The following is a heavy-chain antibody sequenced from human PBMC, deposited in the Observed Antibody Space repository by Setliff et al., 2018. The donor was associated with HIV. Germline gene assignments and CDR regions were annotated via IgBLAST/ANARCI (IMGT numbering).Heavy chain of an antibody. CDR1: GCSISSSNW. D-gene: IGHD2-15*01. J-gene: IGHJ4*02. CDR2: IYYSGNT. Sequence: LSLTCAVSGCSISSSNWWRWVRQPPGKGLEWIGEIYYSGNTNYNPSLKSRVTMSVDKPKNHLSLKLSSVTAADTALYYCAKGTPSCSFCFDNWGLGTLVTVSS. CDR3: AKGTPSCSFCFDN. V-gene: IGHV4-4*02.